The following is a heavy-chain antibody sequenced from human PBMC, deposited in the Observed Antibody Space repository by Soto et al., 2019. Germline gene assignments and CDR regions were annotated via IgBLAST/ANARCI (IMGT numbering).Heavy chain of an antibody. CDR1: GFTFSSYA. CDR2: ISYDGSNK. D-gene: IGHD5-18*01. J-gene: IGHJ2*01. Sequence: QVQLVESGGGVVQPGRSLRLSCAASGFTFSSYAMHWVRQAPGKGLEWVAVISYDGSNKYYADSVKGRFTLSRDNSKNTLYLQMTSLSAEDTAVYYCARDPLWGTAMVLWYFDLWGRGTLVTVSS. CDR3: ARDPLWGTAMVLWYFDL. V-gene: IGHV3-30-3*01.